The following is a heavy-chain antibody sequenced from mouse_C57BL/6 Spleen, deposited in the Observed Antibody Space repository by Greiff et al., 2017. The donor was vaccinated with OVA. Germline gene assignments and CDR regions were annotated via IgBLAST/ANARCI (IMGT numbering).Heavy chain of an antibody. D-gene: IGHD2-3*01. V-gene: IGHV1-55*01. Sequence: QVQLQQPGAELVKPGASVKMSCKASGYTFTSYWITWVKQRPGQGLEWIGDIYPGSGSTNYNEKFKSKATLTVDTSSSTAYMQLSSLTSEDSAVYYCASRGSLYDGYYEGYCDVWGTGTTVTVSS. CDR2: IYPGSGST. CDR1: GYTFTSYW. J-gene: IGHJ1*03. CDR3: ASRGSLYDGYYEGYCDV.